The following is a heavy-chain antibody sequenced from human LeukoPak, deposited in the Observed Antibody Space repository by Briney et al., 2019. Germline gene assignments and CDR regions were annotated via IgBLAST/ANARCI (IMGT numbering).Heavy chain of an antibody. CDR3: ARTTDSSPLDY. Sequence: GASVKVSCKASGYTFTGYYMHWVRQAPGQGLEWVGWISPYTGNRNYAQKLQGRVTMTTDTSTSTAYMELRSLRSDDTAVYYCARTTDSSPLDYWGQGTLVTVSS. V-gene: IGHV1-18*04. J-gene: IGHJ4*02. D-gene: IGHD6-6*01. CDR1: GYTFTGYY. CDR2: ISPYTGNR.